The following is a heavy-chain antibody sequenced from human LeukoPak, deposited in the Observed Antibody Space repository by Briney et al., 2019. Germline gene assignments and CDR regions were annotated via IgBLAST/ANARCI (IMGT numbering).Heavy chain of an antibody. CDR3: ARDLAWDAFDI. Sequence: GGCLRLSCAASGFNFTNYNMNWVRQAPGKGLEWVSSIHSSSGSIYYTDSLKGRFTISRDNAKNSLYLQMHSLRAEDTAVYYCARDLAWDAFDIWGQGTMVTVSS. V-gene: IGHV3-21*01. CDR1: GFNFTNYN. J-gene: IGHJ3*02. CDR2: IHSSSGSI.